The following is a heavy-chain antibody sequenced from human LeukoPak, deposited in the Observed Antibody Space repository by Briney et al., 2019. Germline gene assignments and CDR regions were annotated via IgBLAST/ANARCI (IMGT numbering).Heavy chain of an antibody. Sequence: GTLRLSCAASGFTFSSYGMSWIRQPPGKGLEWIGEINHSGSTNYNPSLKSRVTISVDTSKNQFSLKLSSVTAADTAVYYCARGSPNYYDSSGYEDYFDYWGQGTLVTVSS. J-gene: IGHJ4*02. CDR1: GFTFSSYG. CDR2: INHSGST. CDR3: ARGSPNYYDSSGYEDYFDY. V-gene: IGHV4-34*01. D-gene: IGHD3-22*01.